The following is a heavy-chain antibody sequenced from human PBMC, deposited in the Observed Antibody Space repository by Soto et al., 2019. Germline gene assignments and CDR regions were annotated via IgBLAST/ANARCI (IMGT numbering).Heavy chain of an antibody. J-gene: IGHJ4*02. Sequence: PGGSLRLSCAASGFTFSSYAMSWVRQAPGKGLEWVSAISGSGGSTYYADSVKGRFTIFRDNSKNTLYLQMNSLRAEDTAVYYCANVGDTAMVFKNYWGQGXLVTVSS. D-gene: IGHD5-18*01. CDR1: GFTFSSYA. CDR3: ANVGDTAMVFKNY. V-gene: IGHV3-23*01. CDR2: ISGSGGST.